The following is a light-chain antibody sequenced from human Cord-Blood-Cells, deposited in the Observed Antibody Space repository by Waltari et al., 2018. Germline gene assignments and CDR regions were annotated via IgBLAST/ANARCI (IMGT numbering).Light chain of an antibody. CDR3: QAWNSSTNGV. CDR2: PVS. V-gene: IGLV3-1*01. CDR1: KLGDKY. J-gene: IGLJ3*02. Sequence: SYELTQPPSVSVSPGQTASITCSGDKLGDKYACWYQQKPGQSPVLVISPVSKRPSGIPGGFSGSNSGNTATLTISGTRAMDEADYYCQAWNSSTNGVFGGGTKLTVL.